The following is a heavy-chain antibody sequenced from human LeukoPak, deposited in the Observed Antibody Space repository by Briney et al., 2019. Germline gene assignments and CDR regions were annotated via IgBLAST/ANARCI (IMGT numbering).Heavy chain of an antibody. CDR1: GFTFSNYW. CDR2: IKEDGSEK. D-gene: IGHD6-25*01. V-gene: IGHV3-7*01. CDR3: ASGRRLGY. Sequence: GGSPRLSCAASGFTFSNYWMSWVRQASGKGLEWVANIKEDGSEKYYVDSVKGRFTISRDNAKNSLYLQMNSLRAEDTAIYYCASGRRLGYWGQGTLVTVSS. J-gene: IGHJ4*02.